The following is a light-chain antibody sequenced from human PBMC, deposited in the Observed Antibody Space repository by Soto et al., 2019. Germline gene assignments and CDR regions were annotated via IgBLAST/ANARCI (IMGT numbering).Light chain of an antibody. V-gene: IGKV2-30*01. CDR3: MQGTHPYS. Sequence: DVVMTQSPLSLPVTLGQPASISCRSSQSLVYSDGNTYLSWFQQRPGQSPRRLIYKVSNRDSGVPDRFSGRGSGTEFTLEISRLEAEDVWVYYCMQGTHPYSFGQVTKLEIK. CDR2: KVS. J-gene: IGKJ2*03. CDR1: QSLVYSDGNTY.